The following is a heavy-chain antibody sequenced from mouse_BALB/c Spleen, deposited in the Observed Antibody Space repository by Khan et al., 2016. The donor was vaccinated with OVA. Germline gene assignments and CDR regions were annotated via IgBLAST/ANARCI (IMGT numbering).Heavy chain of an antibody. CDR2: IIPTNDYT. D-gene: IGHD2-14*01. Sequence: VQLQESGAELARPGASVKMSCKASGYTFTTYTIHWVKQRPGQGLEWIGYIIPTNDYTYYKQKFKDRATFTADKSSSTAYLQLSSLTSEASAVKYGDREGAYYGSDGWFAYWGQGTLVTVSA. CDR1: GYTFTTYT. CDR3: DREGAYYGSDGWFAY. J-gene: IGHJ3*01. V-gene: IGHV1-4*01.